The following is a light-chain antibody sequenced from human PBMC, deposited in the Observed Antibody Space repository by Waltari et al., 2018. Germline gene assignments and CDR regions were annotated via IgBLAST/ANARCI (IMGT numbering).Light chain of an antibody. Sequence: DIQMSQSPSSLSASVGDRVTITCRASQRISTFLNCYQQKPGKAPKLLIYATSTLKSGVPSRFDSHTYGTEFTLTINYLQPDDFATCYCQQGYSSPPPFGQGNKVEI. CDR3: QQGYSSPPP. CDR2: ATS. J-gene: IGKJ1*01. CDR1: QRISTF. V-gene: IGKV1-39*01.